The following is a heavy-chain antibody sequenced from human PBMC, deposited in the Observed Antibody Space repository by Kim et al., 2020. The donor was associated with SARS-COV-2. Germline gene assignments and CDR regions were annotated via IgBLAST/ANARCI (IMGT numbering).Heavy chain of an antibody. J-gene: IGHJ5*02. CDR1: GGSISSSSYY. Sequence: SETLSLTCTVSGGSISSSSYYWGWIRQPPGKGLEWIGSIYYSGSTYYNPSLKSRVTISVDTSKNQFSLKLSSVTAADTAVYYCATTGGGHYYGSGVGSYNWFDPWGQGTLVTVSS. V-gene: IGHV4-39*01. D-gene: IGHD3-10*01. CDR2: IYYSGST. CDR3: ATTGGGHYYGSGVGSYNWFDP.